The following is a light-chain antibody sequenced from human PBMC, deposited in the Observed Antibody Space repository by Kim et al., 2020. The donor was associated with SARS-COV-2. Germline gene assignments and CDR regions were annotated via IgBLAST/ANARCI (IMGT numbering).Light chain of an antibody. Sequence: EIVMTQSPATLSVSPGERATLSCRASQSVSSNLAWYRQKPGQAPRLLIYSAYTRATGIPARFSGSGSGTAFTLTINSLQSEDVAVYYCQQYNNWWTFGQGTKVDIK. CDR2: SAY. CDR1: QSVSSN. CDR3: QQYNNWWT. J-gene: IGKJ1*01. V-gene: IGKV3-15*01.